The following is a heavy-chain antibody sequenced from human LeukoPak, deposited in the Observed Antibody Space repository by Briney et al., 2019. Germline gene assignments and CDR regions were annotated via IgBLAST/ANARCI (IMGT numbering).Heavy chain of an antibody. D-gene: IGHD4-17*01. J-gene: IGHJ6*03. CDR1: GGTFSSYA. V-gene: IGHV1-69*05. CDR3: ARTTVTTMYYYCYYMDV. CDR2: IIPIFGTA. Sequence: SVKVSCKASGGTFSSYAISWVRQAPGQGLEWMGGIIPIFGTANYAQKFQGRVTITTDESTSTAYMELSSLRSENTAVYYCARTTVTTMYYYCYYMDVWGKGTTVTVSS.